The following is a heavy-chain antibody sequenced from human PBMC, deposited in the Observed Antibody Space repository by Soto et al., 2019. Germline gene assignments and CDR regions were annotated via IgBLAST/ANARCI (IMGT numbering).Heavy chain of an antibody. Sequence: QVQLQQWGTKLSKPSETLSLTCAVYGGSFSGYYWSWIRQPPGKGLEWIGEIDHSGGTNYNPSLKSRVTLSVDTSNSQFSLKLSSVTAAATARYCCARGRLGGAANWGQGTLVIVSS. CDR1: GGSFSGYY. J-gene: IGHJ4*02. D-gene: IGHD3-16*01. V-gene: IGHV4-34*01. CDR3: ARGRLGGAAN. CDR2: IDHSGGT.